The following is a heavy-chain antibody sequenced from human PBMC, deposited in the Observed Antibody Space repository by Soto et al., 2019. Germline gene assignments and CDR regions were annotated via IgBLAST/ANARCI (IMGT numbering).Heavy chain of an antibody. V-gene: IGHV3-23*01. J-gene: IGHJ6*02. D-gene: IGHD2-21*02. CDR2: ISGSGGST. CDR1: GFTFDSYA. CDR3: AKSTVIYYYYALDV. Sequence: GGSLRLSCAASGFTFDSYAMTWVRQAPGKGLEWVSGISGSGGSTDYADSVKGRFSISRNNAKNMVFLQMNSLRAEDTAVYHCAKSTVIYYYYALDVWGQGTTVTVSS.